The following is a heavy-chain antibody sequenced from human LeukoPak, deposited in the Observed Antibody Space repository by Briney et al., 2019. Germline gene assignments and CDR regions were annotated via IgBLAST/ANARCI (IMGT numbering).Heavy chain of an antibody. J-gene: IGHJ6*04. CDR1: GFTVSSNY. V-gene: IGHV3-53*01. Sequence: GGSLRLSCAASGFTVSSNYMSWVRQAPGKGLEWVSVVYSGGSTYCADSVKGRFTISRDNSKNTLYLQMNSLRAEDTAVYYCARRYFDWLLYGMDVWGKGTTVTVSS. CDR2: VYSGGST. CDR3: ARRYFDWLLYGMDV. D-gene: IGHD3-9*01.